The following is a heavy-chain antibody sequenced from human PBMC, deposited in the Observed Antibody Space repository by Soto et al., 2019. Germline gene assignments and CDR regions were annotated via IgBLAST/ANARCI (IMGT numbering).Heavy chain of an antibody. J-gene: IGHJ4*02. V-gene: IGHV3-74*01. D-gene: IGHD5-12*01. Sequence: PGGSLRLSCAASGFTFSSYWMHWVRQAPGKGLVWVSRIKGDGSETNDADSVKGRFTISRDNAKNTLYLQLNSLRAEDTAVYYCLRGNSGYGNFDYWGQGTWVPVSS. CDR2: IKGDGSET. CDR3: LRGNSGYGNFDY. CDR1: GFTFSSYW.